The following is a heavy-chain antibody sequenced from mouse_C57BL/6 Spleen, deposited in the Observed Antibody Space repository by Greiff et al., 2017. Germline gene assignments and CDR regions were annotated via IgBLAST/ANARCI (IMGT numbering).Heavy chain of an antibody. CDR1: GYTFTSYW. CDR3: ARRGYSTYAMDY. CDR2: INPSNGGT. V-gene: IGHV1-53*01. J-gene: IGHJ4*01. Sequence: VQLQQPGTELVKPGASVKLSCKASGYTFTSYWMHWVKQRPGQGLEWIGNINPSNGGTNYNEKFNSKATLTVDKSSTTAYMQLSSLTSDDSAVYYCARRGYSTYAMDYWGQGTSVTVSS. D-gene: IGHD2-5*01.